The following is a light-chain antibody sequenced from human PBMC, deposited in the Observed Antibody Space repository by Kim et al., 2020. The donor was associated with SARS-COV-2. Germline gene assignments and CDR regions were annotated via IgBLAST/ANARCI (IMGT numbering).Light chain of an antibody. V-gene: IGKV1-39*01. J-gene: IGKJ1*01. Sequence: DIQMTQSPSSLSASVGDRVTITCRASQDISRYLNWYQQKPGKVPKLLIYTASSLQSGVPSRFTGSGSETDFTLTISSLQPEDFATYYCQQTYSASRTFGQGTKVDIK. CDR1: QDISRY. CDR3: QQTYSASRT. CDR2: TAS.